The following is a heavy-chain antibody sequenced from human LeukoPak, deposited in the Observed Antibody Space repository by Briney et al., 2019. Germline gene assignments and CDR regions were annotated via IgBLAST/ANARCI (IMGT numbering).Heavy chain of an antibody. Sequence: SETLSLTCAVYGGSFSGYYWSWIRQPPGKGLEWIGEINHSGSTNYNPSLKSRVTISVDTSKNQFSLKLSSVTAADTAVYYCARGSYDFWSGLRGFDYWGQGTLVTVSS. D-gene: IGHD3-3*01. V-gene: IGHV4-34*01. CDR1: GGSFSGYY. J-gene: IGHJ4*02. CDR2: INHSGST. CDR3: ARGSYDFWSGLRGFDY.